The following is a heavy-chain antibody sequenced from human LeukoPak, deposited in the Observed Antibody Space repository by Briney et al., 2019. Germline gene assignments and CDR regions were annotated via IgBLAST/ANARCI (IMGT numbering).Heavy chain of an antibody. D-gene: IGHD6-13*01. CDR2: IYYSGST. CDR1: GGSISSYY. J-gene: IGHJ5*02. CDR3: ARDHSSSWYFWFDP. Sequence: SETLSLTCTVSGGSISSYYWSWIRQPPGKGLEWIGYIYYSGSTNYNPSLKSRVTISVDTSKNQFSLKLSSVTAADTAVYYCARDHSSSWYFWFDPWGQGTQVTVSS. V-gene: IGHV4-59*01.